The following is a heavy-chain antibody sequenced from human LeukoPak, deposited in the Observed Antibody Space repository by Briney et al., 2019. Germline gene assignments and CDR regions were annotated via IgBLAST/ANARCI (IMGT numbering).Heavy chain of an antibody. CDR2: ISSTGSTM. D-gene: IGHD3-10*01. CDR3: AAMESGSYFDY. Sequence: GGSLRLSCAASGFTFTGYEMNWVRQAPGKGLEWVSSISSTGSTMYYADSVKGRFTISRDNSKNTLYLQMNSLRAEDTAVYYCAAMESGSYFDYWGQGTLVTVSS. CDR1: GFTFTGYE. J-gene: IGHJ4*02. V-gene: IGHV3-48*03.